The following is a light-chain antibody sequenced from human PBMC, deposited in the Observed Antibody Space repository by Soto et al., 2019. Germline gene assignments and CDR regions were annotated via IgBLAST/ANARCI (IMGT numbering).Light chain of an antibody. CDR1: QDINNY. V-gene: IGKV1-33*01. CDR2: DES. J-gene: IGKJ5*01. Sequence: DIPMTQSPSSLSASVGDRVTITCQASQDINNYLHWYQLKPGKAPELLIYDESNLHTGVPTRFSGSGSGKHFTFTISSLQPEDIATYFCHQYDFLVTFGQGIRLEIQ. CDR3: HQYDFLVT.